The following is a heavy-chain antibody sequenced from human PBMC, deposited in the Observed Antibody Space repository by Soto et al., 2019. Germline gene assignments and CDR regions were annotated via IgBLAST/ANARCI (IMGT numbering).Heavy chain of an antibody. J-gene: IGHJ4*02. Sequence: GASVKVSCKASGYTFTSYDINWVRQATGQGLEWMGWMNPNSGNTGYAQKFQGRVTMTTDTSTSTAYMELRSLRSDDTAVYYCARVQVTCSGGSCYSSLDYWGQGTLVTVSS. CDR2: MNPNSGNT. V-gene: IGHV1-8*01. D-gene: IGHD2-15*01. CDR1: GYTFTSYD. CDR3: ARVQVTCSGGSCYSSLDY.